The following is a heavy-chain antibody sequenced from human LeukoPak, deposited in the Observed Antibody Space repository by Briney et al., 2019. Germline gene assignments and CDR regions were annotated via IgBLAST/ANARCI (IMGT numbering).Heavy chain of an antibody. CDR3: ARPSYPHWYFDL. Sequence: GGSLRLSCAASGFTFSSYWMHWVRQAPGKGLVWVSRINSDGSTTTYADSVKGRFTIPRDNANNTLYLQMNSLSAEDTAVYYCARPSYPHWYFDLWGRGTLVTVSS. V-gene: IGHV3-74*01. CDR1: GFTFSSYW. CDR2: INSDGSTT. J-gene: IGHJ2*01.